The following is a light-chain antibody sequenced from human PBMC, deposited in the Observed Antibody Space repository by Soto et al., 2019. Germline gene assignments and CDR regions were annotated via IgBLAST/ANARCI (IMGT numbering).Light chain of an antibody. CDR1: SSNIGAGYD. V-gene: IGLV1-40*01. CDR2: GNN. J-gene: IGLJ2*01. Sequence: QSVLTQPPSVSGAPGQRVTVSCTGSSSNIGAGYDVHWYQQLPGAPPKLLIYGNNIRPSGVPDRFSGSKSGTSASLAITGLQAGDEADYYCQSYDSSLSGSKVFGGGTKLTVL. CDR3: QSYDSSLSGSKV.